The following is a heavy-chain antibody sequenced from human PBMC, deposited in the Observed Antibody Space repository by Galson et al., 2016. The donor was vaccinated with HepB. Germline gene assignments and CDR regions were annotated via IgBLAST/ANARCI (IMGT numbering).Heavy chain of an antibody. V-gene: IGHV3-21*01. CDR3: ARAVSWDYGDYAGY. Sequence: SLRLSCAASGFTFSSYSMNWVRQAPGKGLEWVSCISRSRSYIYYGDSVKGRITISRDNAKNSLYLQMNSLRAEDTAVYYCARAVSWDYGDYAGYWGQGTLVTVSS. CDR2: ISRSRSYI. D-gene: IGHD4-17*01. CDR1: GFTFSSYS. J-gene: IGHJ4*02.